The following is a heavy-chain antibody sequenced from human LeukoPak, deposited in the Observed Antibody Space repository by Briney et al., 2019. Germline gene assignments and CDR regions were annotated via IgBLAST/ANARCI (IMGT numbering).Heavy chain of an antibody. V-gene: IGHV3-30*02. J-gene: IGHJ6*03. Sequence: GGSLRLSCAASGFTFSSYGMHWVRQAPGKGLEWVAFIRYDGTNKFYADSVEGRFTISRDNSKNTLYLQMNSLRGDDTAVYYCVKVRAARPTTYYYMDVWGKGTTVTVSS. D-gene: IGHD6-6*01. CDR1: GFTFSSYG. CDR3: VKVRAARPTTYYYMDV. CDR2: IRYDGTNK.